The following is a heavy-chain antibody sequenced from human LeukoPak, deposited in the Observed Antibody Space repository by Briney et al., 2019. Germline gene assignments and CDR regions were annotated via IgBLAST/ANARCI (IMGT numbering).Heavy chain of an antibody. CDR3: ATDLEGSGSSGRYYYYGMDV. D-gene: IGHD3-10*01. CDR1: GYTLTELS. V-gene: IGHV1-24*01. CDR2: FDPEDGET. Sequence: GASVKVSCKVSGYTLTELSMHWVRQAPGKGLEWMGGFDPEDGETIYAQKFQGRVTMTEDTSTDTAYMELSSLRSEDTAVYYCATDLEGSGSSGRYYYYGMDVWGKGTTVTVSP. J-gene: IGHJ6*04.